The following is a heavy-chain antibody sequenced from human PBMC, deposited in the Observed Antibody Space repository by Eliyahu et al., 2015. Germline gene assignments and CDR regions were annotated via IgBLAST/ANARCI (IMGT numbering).Heavy chain of an antibody. CDR3: ARGAIHYGGF. CDR2: IIPSFGAA. CDR1: GGTFSNYA. J-gene: IGHJ4*02. V-gene: IGHV1-69*06. Sequence: QGQLVQSGPEVKKPGSSVKISCKASGGTFSNYAFSWVRQAPGQGLEWMGDIIPSFGAAHHAQKYQGRLTITAEKSTGAVFMELTNLGSDDTAVYYCARGAIHYGGFWGQGTLVTVSS. D-gene: IGHD4-17*01.